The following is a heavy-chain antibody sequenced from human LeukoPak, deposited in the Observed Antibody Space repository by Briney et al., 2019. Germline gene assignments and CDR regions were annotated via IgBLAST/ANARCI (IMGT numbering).Heavy chain of an antibody. CDR3: ARGYYDSSGYLADSNYGMDV. CDR1: GGTFSSYA. V-gene: IGHV1-69*04. D-gene: IGHD3-22*01. Sequence: ASVKLSCKASGGTFSSYAMSWVRQAPGQGLEWMGRIIPSLGIANYAQKFQGRVTITADKSTSTAYMELSSLRSEDTAVYCCARGYYDSSGYLADSNYGMDVWSQGTTVPVSS. CDR2: IIPSLGIA. J-gene: IGHJ6*02.